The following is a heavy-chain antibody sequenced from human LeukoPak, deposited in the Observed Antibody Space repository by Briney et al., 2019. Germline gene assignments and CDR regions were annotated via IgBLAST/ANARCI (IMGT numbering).Heavy chain of an antibody. CDR3: ARDRTMVRGLANYFYGMDV. CDR1: GFSFSSDE. Sequence: GGSLRLSCAASGFSFSSDELNWVRQAPGKGLEWLSYISTSGRATYYADSVKGRFTISRDNAKNSLYLQMSSLRAEDTAVYYCARDRTMVRGLANYFYGMDVWGQGTTVIVSS. CDR2: ISTSGRAT. J-gene: IGHJ6*02. D-gene: IGHD3-10*01. V-gene: IGHV3-48*03.